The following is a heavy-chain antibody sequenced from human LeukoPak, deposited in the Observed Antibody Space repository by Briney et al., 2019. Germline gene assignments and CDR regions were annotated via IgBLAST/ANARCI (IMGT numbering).Heavy chain of an antibody. CDR2: ISGDGGST. CDR1: GFSFDDYG. J-gene: IGHJ4*02. Sequence: GGSLRLSCAASGFSFDDYGMHWVRQAPGQGLEWVSLISGDGGSTFYADSVKGRFTISRDNSKSSLYMQMNSLRNEDTALYYCAKDSSSLYVHWGQGTLVTVSS. D-gene: IGHD6-13*01. CDR3: AKDSSSLYVH. V-gene: IGHV3-43*02.